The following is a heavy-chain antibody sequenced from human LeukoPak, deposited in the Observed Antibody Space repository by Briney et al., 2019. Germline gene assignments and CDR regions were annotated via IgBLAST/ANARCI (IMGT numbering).Heavy chain of an antibody. Sequence: ASVKVSCKASGYTFTSYGISWVRQAPGQGLEWMGWISAYNGNTNYAQKLQGRVTMTTDTSTSTAYMELRSLRSDDTAVYYCARVSQEVYYDSSGYRGWYYYYGMDVWGQGTTVTVSS. D-gene: IGHD3-22*01. CDR2: ISAYNGNT. CDR3: ARVSQEVYYDSSGYRGWYYYYGMDV. CDR1: GYTFTSYG. V-gene: IGHV1-18*01. J-gene: IGHJ6*02.